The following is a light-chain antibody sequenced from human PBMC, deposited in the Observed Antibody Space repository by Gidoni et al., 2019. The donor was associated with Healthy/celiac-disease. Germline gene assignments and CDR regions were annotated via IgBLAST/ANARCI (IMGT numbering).Light chain of an antibody. J-gene: IGKJ1*01. V-gene: IGKV1-27*01. CDR3: QKNNSASKT. CDR1: QVISNY. Sequence: DIQMTQSPSPRSASVEDRVTTTCRASQVISNYLAWYQQKPGKVPTLLIYAASTLQSGVPSRFSGSGSGTDFTLTIGSLQPEDVATYYCQKNNSASKTFGQGTKVEIK. CDR2: AAS.